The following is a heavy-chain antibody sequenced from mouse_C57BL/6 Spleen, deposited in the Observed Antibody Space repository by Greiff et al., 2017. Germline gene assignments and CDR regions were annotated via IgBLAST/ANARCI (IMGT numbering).Heavy chain of an antibody. CDR3: ARGPVVAPFDY. D-gene: IGHD1-1*01. V-gene: IGHV1-80*01. Sequence: QVQLQQSGAELVKPGASVKISCKASGYAFRSYWMNWVKQRPGTGLEWIGQIYPGDGDTNYNGKFKGKATLTADKSSSTAYMQLSSLTSEDSAVYFCARGPVVAPFDYWGQGTTLTGSS. CDR2: IYPGDGDT. CDR1: GYAFRSYW. J-gene: IGHJ2*01.